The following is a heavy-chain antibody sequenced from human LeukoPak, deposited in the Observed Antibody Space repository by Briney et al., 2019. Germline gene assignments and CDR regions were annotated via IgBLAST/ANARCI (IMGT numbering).Heavy chain of an antibody. CDR1: GFTFSSYA. CDR3: ARAVADCSGTSCLYYFDS. D-gene: IGHD2-2*01. CDR2: ISISSNTI. J-gene: IGHJ4*02. Sequence: PGGSLRLSCAASGFTFSSYAMNWVRQAPGRGLEWVYCISISSNTIYYADSVKGRFTISRDNAKNSLYLQMNSLRDEDTAVFYCARAVADCSGTSCLYYFDSWGQGTLVTVSS. V-gene: IGHV3-48*02.